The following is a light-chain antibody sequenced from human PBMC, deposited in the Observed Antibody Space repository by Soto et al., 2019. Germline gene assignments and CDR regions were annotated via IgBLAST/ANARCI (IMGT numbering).Light chain of an antibody. CDR3: MQAVQTPRT. V-gene: IGKV2-28*01. CDR2: LGS. Sequence: DIVLTQSPLSLPVTPGEPASISCRSSQSLLHSNGNIYLDWYLQKPGQSPQLLIYLGSIRASGVPDRFSGSGSGTDFTLKITRVEAGDVGVYYCMQAVQTPRTFGQGTKVEIK. J-gene: IGKJ1*01. CDR1: QSLLHSNGNIY.